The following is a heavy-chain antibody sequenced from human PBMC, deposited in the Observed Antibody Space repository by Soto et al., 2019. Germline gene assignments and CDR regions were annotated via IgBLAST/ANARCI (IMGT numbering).Heavy chain of an antibody. J-gene: IGHJ6*03. CDR2: IIPIQGRA. CDR1: GGSFISYT. CDR3: AKSLLFVDHAYMDV. V-gene: IGHV1-69*02. D-gene: IGHD2-21*01. Sequence: QVQLVQSGAEVKKPGSSVKVSCEASGGSFISYTFTWVRQAPGQGLEWMGRIIPIQGRANYALKLQDRVTITADRSTKTVYMDLRSLRPEDTAVYYCAKSLLFVDHAYMDVWGKGTTVTVSS.